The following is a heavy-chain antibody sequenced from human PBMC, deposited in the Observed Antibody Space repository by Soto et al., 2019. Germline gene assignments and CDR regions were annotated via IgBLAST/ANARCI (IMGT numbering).Heavy chain of an antibody. V-gene: IGHV1-69*13. D-gene: IGHD3-22*01. CDR3: TTDVYKDISGFDPQTFDH. J-gene: IGHJ4*02. Sequence: SVKVSCKASGYTFTSYYMHWVRQAPGQGLEWKGGIIPIFGTANYAQKFQGRVTITADESTSTAYMELSSLQTDDTAVYYCTTDVYKDISGFDPQTFDHWGQGTLVTVSS. CDR1: GYTFTSYY. CDR2: IIPIFGTA.